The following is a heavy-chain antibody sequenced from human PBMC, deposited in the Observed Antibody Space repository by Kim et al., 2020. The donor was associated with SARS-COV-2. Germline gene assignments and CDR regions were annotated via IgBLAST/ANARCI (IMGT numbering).Heavy chain of an antibody. CDR3: ARSVVPAARTPWLDY. J-gene: IGHJ4*02. V-gene: IGHV4-34*01. D-gene: IGHD2-2*01. CDR2: INHSGST. CDR1: GGSFSGYY. Sequence: SETLSLTCAVYGGSFSGYYWSWIRQPPGKGLEWIGEINHSGSTNYNPSLKSRVTISVDTSKNQFSLKLSSVTAADTAVYYCARSVVPAARTPWLDYWGQGTLVTVSS.